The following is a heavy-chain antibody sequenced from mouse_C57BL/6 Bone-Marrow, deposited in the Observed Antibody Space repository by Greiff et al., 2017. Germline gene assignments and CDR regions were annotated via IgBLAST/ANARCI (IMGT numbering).Heavy chain of an antibody. D-gene: IGHD2-4*01. J-gene: IGHJ3*01. CDR1: GFSFNTYA. V-gene: IGHV10-1*01. CDR3: VRHTLFYDSFAY. Sequence: EVQLVESGGGLVQPKGSLKLSCAASGFSFNTYAMNWVRQAPGKGLEWVARIRSKSNNYATYYADSVKDRFTISRDDSESMLYLQMNNLKTEDTAMYYFVRHTLFYDSFAYWGQGTLVTVSA. CDR2: IRSKSNNYAT.